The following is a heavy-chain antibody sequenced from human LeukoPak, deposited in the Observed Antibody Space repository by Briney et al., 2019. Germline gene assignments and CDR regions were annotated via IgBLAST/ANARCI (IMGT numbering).Heavy chain of an antibody. CDR2: ISSGSSYI. J-gene: IGHJ3*02. CDR3: ARVQRYYDSSGYYHDAFDI. CDR1: GFTFSSYS. Sequence: GGSLRLSCAASGFTFSSYSMNWVRQAPGKGLEWVSSISSGSSYIYYADSVKGRFTISRDNTKNSLYLQMNSLGAEDTAVYYRARVQRYYDSSGYYHDAFDIWGQGTMVTVSS. V-gene: IGHV3-21*01. D-gene: IGHD3-22*01.